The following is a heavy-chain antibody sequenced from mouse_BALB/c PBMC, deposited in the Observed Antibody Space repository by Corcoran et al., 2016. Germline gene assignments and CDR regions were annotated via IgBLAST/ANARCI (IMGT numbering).Heavy chain of an antibody. CDR3: ATDGYAFAY. CDR2: INTYTGEP. Sequence: QIQLVQSGPELKKPGETVKISCKASGYTFTNYGMNWVKQAPGKGLKWMGWINTYTGEPTYADDFKGRFAFSLETSASTAYLQINKLKNEDMATYFCATDGYAFAYWCQGTLVTVSA. CDR1: GYTFTNYG. V-gene: IGHV9-1*02. D-gene: IGHD1-2*01. J-gene: IGHJ3*01.